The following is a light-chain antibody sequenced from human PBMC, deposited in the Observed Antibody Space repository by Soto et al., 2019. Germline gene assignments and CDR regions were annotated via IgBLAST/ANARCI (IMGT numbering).Light chain of an antibody. Sequence: DIVLTQSPGTLSLSPGERATLSCRASQSVNNNFLAWYQQKPGQAPRLLIYGASSRATGIPDRFSGSGSGTDFTLTINRLDPEDFAVYYCQHYGTYPLTFGGGNKVEIK. J-gene: IGKJ4*01. V-gene: IGKV3-20*01. CDR1: QSVNNNF. CDR2: GAS. CDR3: QHYGTYPLT.